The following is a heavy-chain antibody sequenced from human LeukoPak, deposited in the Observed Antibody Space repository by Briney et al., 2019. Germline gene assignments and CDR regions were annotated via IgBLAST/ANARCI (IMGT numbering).Heavy chain of an antibody. V-gene: IGHV3-64D*06. CDR2: INSNGGVT. CDR1: GFTFNTYP. D-gene: IGHD6-13*01. J-gene: IGHJ4*02. CDR3: VRRVASSFFDF. Sequence: GGSLRLSCSASGFTFNTYPMHWVRQAPGKGMEYVSAINSNGGVTYYADSVKGRFTISRDNSKNTLYLQMSSLRAEDTAVYYCVRRVASSFFDFWGQGTLVTVSS.